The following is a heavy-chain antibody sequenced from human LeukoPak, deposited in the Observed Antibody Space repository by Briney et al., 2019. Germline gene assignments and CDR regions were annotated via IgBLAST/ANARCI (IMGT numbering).Heavy chain of an antibody. D-gene: IGHD2-15*01. CDR1: GFTFSNYG. J-gene: IGHJ6*02. Sequence: PGGSLRLSCAASGFTFSNYGMHWVRQAPGRGLEWVALIRSDGSDTYSADSVKGRFTISRDNPRNTLHLQMNRLRPEDTAVYYCAKRYCKSATCRSDMDAWGQGTTVTVSS. CDR2: IRSDGSDT. CDR3: AKRYCKSATCRSDMDA. V-gene: IGHV3-30*02.